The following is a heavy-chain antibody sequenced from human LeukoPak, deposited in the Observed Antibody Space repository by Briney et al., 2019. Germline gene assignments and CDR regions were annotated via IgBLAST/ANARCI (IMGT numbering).Heavy chain of an antibody. CDR1: GYTFTGYY. Sequence: ASVKVSCKASGYTFTGYYMHWVRQAPGQGLEWMGWINPNSGGTNYAQKFQGRVTMSRDTSISTAYMDLNRLRSDDTSVYYNASYYGSGSLLWGQGTLVTVSS. CDR2: INPNSGGT. CDR3: ASYYGSGSLL. D-gene: IGHD3-10*01. V-gene: IGHV1-2*02. J-gene: IGHJ4*02.